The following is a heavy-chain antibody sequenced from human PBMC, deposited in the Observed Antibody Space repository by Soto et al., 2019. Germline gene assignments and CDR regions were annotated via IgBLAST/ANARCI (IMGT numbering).Heavy chain of an antibody. Sequence: ASVKVSCKASGYTFTNYGISWVRQAPGQGLEWVGWISANNGDTNYAQKLQGRVTMTTDTSTSTAYMELRSLRSDDTAVYYCARTGYSSSYDCWGQGTLVTVSS. J-gene: IGHJ4*02. D-gene: IGHD6-13*01. V-gene: IGHV1-18*01. CDR3: ARTGYSSSYDC. CDR2: ISANNGDT. CDR1: GYTFTNYG.